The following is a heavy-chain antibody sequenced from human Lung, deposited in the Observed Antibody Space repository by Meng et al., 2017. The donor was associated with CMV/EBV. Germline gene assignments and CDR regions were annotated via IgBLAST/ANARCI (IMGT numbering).Heavy chain of an antibody. CDR2: IYHSGST. D-gene: IGHD6-13*01. Sequence: SETLSLXCTVYGGSISSYYWNWIRQPPGKGLEWIGYIYHSGSTNYNPSLKSRVSMSLDTSKNQFSLKVSSVTAADTAVYYCARFLGSSSWSFRLDSWGQGXLVTVSS. CDR3: ARFLGSSSWSFRLDS. V-gene: IGHV4-59*01. CDR1: GGSISSYY. J-gene: IGHJ4*02.